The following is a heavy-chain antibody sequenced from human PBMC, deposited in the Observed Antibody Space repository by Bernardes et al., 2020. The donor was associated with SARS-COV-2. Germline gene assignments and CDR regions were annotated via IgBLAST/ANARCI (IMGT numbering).Heavy chain of an antibody. CDR2: ITSRSSHI. CDR1: GFTFSYST. V-gene: IGHV3-21*01. CDR3: ACPDYSGYNLGVNFDY. J-gene: IGHJ4*02. Sequence: GGSLRLSCAASGFTFSYSTMSWVRQAPGKGLEWVASITSRSSHIYYADSVRGRFTISRDNAKNSLYLQMNSLRAEDTAVFYCACPDYSGYNLGVNFDYWSQGTLVTVSS. D-gene: IGHD5-12*01.